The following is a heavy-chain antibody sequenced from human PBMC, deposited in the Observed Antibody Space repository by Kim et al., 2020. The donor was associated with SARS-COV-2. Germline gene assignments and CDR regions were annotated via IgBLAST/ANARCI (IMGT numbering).Heavy chain of an antibody. D-gene: IGHD2-8*01. CDR3: VKDGPIGVGIDY. CDR2: IAGNGGST. J-gene: IGHJ4*02. V-gene: IGHV3-43*02. CDR1: GFTFDAFG. Sequence: GGSLRLSCAASGFTFDAFGMHWVRQGPGKGLEWVSLIAGNGGSTYYADSVRGRFTISRDNSKNSLFLQMNSLRTEDTAFYYCVKDGPIGVGIDYWGQGTLVTVSS.